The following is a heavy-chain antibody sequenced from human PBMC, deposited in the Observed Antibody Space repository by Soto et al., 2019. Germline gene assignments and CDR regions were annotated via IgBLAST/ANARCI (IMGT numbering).Heavy chain of an antibody. Sequence: SETLSLTCTVSGGSINTGDYYWTWIRQPRGKGLEWIGYIYYSGTTYYNPSLKSRVSLSLDTSKNHFSRRLTSVTAADTAVYYCASGVDFEGFSPYGMDVWGQGTTVTVSS. CDR2: IYYSGTT. V-gene: IGHV4-30-4*01. CDR3: ASGVDFEGFSPYGMDV. J-gene: IGHJ6*02. D-gene: IGHD3-3*01. CDR1: GGSINTGDYY.